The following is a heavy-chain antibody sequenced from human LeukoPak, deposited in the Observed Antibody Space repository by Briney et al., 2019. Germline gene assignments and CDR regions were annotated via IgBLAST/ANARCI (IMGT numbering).Heavy chain of an antibody. D-gene: IGHD3-10*01. CDR1: GYTFTGYY. V-gene: IGHV1-2*02. J-gene: IGHJ4*02. CDR2: IYPNSGAT. CDR3: ATGTMVRGVPGFDY. Sequence: ASVKVSCKASGYTFTGYYMHWVRQAPGQGLEWMGYIYPNSGATKYAQKFQGRVTITADTSTDTAYMELSSLRSEDTAVYYCATGTMVRGVPGFDYWGQGTLVTVSS.